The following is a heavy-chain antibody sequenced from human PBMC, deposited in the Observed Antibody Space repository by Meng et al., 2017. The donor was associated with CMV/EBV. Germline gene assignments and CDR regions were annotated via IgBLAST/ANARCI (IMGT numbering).Heavy chain of an antibody. CDR3: AREGEGVVAATPHFDY. J-gene: IGHJ4*02. D-gene: IGHD2-15*01. CDR1: GYTFTSYY. V-gene: IGHV1-46*01. Sequence: QVQLVQSVAEGKKPGASVKVSCKASGYTFTSYYMHWVRQAPGQGLEWMGIINPSGGSTSYAQKFQGRVTMTRDTSTSTVYMELSSLRSEDTAVYYCAREGEGVVAATPHFDYWGQGTLVTVSS. CDR2: INPSGGST.